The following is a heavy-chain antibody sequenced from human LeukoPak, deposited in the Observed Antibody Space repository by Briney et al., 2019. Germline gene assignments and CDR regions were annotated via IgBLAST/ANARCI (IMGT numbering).Heavy chain of an antibody. CDR2: ISPSGSTI. J-gene: IGHJ3*02. D-gene: IGHD1-14*01. CDR1: GFTLNNYA. Sequence: GGSLRLSCAASGFTLNNYAMNWVRQAPGKGLEWVSYISPSGSTIYYADSLKGRFTISRDNAKNSLFLQMNSLRADDTAVYYCARDGDTGSHGTFRAFDIWGQGTMVTVSS. V-gene: IGHV3-48*03. CDR3: ARDGDTGSHGTFRAFDI.